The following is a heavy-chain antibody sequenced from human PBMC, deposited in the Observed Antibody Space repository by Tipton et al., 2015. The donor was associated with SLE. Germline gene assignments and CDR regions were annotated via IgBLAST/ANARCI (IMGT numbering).Heavy chain of an antibody. D-gene: IGHD5-18*01. CDR1: GGAMRNYY. V-gene: IGHV4-4*07. J-gene: IGHJ4*02. CDR3: ARGDSSNDY. Sequence: TLSLTCTVSGGAMRNYYWNWIRQPAGKGLEWIGRIQISGITSYNPSLKSRATMSVDVSKNQFSLNLNSVTTADTAVYYCARGDSSNDYWGQGTLVTVSS. CDR2: IQISGIT.